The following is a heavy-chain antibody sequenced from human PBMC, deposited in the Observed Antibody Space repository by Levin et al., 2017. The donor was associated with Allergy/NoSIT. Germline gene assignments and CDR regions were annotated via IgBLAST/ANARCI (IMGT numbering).Heavy chain of an antibody. D-gene: IGHD3-3*01. J-gene: IGHJ4*02. Sequence: SETLSLTCAVSGGSISSGGYSWSWIRQPPGKGLEWIGYIYHSGSTYYNPSLKSRVTISVDRSKNQFSLKLSSVTAADTAVYYCARALFGVVIYYFDYWGQGTLVTVSS. CDR2: IYHSGST. V-gene: IGHV4-30-2*01. CDR1: GGSISSGGYS. CDR3: ARALFGVVIYYFDY.